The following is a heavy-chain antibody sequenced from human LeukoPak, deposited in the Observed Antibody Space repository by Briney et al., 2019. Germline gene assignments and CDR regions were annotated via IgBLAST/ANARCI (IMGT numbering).Heavy chain of an antibody. D-gene: IGHD2-2*01. J-gene: IGHJ4*02. V-gene: IGHV4-59*12. Sequence: PSETLSLTCTVSGGSISSYYWSWIRQPPGKGLEWIGYIYYSGSTNYNPSLKSRVTISVDTSKNQFSLKLSSVTAADTAVYYCARDNAYPDYWGQGTLVTVSS. CDR2: IYYSGST. CDR3: ARDNAYPDY. CDR1: GGSISSYY.